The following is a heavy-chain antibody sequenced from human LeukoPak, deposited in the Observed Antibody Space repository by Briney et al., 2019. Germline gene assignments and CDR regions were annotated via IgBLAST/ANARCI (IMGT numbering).Heavy chain of an antibody. CDR3: ARHRGYSYGLGGAFDY. D-gene: IGHD5-18*01. CDR1: GFTFSSYW. V-gene: IGHV3-7*01. CDR2: IKQDGSEK. J-gene: IGHJ4*02. Sequence: GGSLRLSCAASGFTFSSYWMTWVRQAPGKGLGWVANIKQDGSEKYYVDSVKGRFTISRDNAKNSLYLQMNSLRAEDTAVYYCARHRGYSYGLGGAFDYWGQGTLVTVSS.